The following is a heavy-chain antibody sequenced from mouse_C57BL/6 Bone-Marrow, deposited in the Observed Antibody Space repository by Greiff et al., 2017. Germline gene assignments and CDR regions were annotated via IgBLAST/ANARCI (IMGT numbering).Heavy chain of an antibody. CDR1: GYTFTNYW. Sequence: QVQLQQSGAELVRPGTSVKMSCKASGYTFTNYWIGWAKQRPGHGLEWIGDIYPGGGYTNYIEKFKGKATLTADKSSSTAYMQFSSLTSEDSAIYYCARGEGPLFDYWGQGTTLTVSS. V-gene: IGHV1-63*01. CDR2: IYPGGGYT. CDR3: ARGEGPLFDY. J-gene: IGHJ2*01.